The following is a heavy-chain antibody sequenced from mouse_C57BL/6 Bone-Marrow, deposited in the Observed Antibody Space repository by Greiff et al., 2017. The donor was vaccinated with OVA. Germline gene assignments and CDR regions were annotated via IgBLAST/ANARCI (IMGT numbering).Heavy chain of an antibody. D-gene: IGHD2-2*01. V-gene: IGHV5-12*01. CDR1: GFTFSDYY. CDR3: ARHTRLPSLYAMDY. J-gene: IGHJ4*01. CDR2: ISNGGGST. Sequence: EVQVVESGGGLVQPGGSLKLSCAASGFTFSDYYMYWVRQTPEKRLEWVAYISNGGGSTYYPDTVKGRFTISRDNAKNTLYLQMSRLKSEDTAMYYCARHTRLPSLYAMDYWGQGTSVTVSS.